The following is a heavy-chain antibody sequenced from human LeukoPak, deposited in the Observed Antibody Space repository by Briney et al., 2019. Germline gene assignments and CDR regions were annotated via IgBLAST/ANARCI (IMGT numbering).Heavy chain of an antibody. Sequence: GGSLRLSCAASGFTFDDYAMHWVRQAPGKGLEWVSGISWNSGSIGYADSVKGRFTISRDNAKNSLYLQMNSLRAEDTALYYCAKDSLGAVAGPDNWFDPWGQGTLVTVSS. CDR3: AKDSLGAVAGPDNWFDP. D-gene: IGHD6-19*01. J-gene: IGHJ5*02. CDR2: ISWNSGSI. CDR1: GFTFDDYA. V-gene: IGHV3-9*01.